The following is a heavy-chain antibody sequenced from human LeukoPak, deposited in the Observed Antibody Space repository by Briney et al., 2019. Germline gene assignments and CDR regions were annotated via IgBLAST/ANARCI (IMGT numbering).Heavy chain of an antibody. J-gene: IGHJ4*02. CDR2: IYSGGST. V-gene: IGHV3-66*01. D-gene: IGHD5-12*01. CDR3: ASRGYDQEYFDY. Sequence: GGSLRLSCAASGFTVSSNYMSWVRQAPGKGLEWVSVIYSGGSTYYADSVKGRFTISRDNSKNTLYLQMNSLRAEDTAVYYCASRGYDQEYFDYWGQGTLVTVSS. CDR1: GFTVSSNY.